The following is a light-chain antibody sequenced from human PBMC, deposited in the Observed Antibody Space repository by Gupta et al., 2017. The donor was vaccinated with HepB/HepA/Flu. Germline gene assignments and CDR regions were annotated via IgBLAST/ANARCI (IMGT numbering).Light chain of an antibody. CDR3: SSYTAYNTYV. Sequence: SALTQPPSVSGSPGQSVTISCTGASSDVGTYNRVSWYQQPPGTAPKLMIYEVSNRPAGVPDRFSGSKSGNTASLTISGLRVEDEADYYCSSYTAYNTYVFGTGTKVTVL. J-gene: IGLJ1*01. CDR1: SSDVGTYNR. CDR2: EVS. V-gene: IGLV2-18*02.